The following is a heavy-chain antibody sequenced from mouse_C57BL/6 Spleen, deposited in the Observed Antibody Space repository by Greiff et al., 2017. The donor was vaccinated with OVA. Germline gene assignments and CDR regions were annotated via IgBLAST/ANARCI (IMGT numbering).Heavy chain of an antibody. CDR3: TRDRNGNFYAMDY. CDR2: ISSGGDYI. V-gene: IGHV5-9-1*02. Sequence: DVQLVESGEGLVKPGGSLKLSCAASGFTFSSYAMSWVRQTPEKRLEWVAYISSGGDYIYYADTVKGRFTISRDNARNTLYLQMSSLKSEDTAMYYCTRDRNGNFYAMDYWGQGTSVTVSS. CDR1: GFTFSSYA. J-gene: IGHJ4*01. D-gene: IGHD2-1*01.